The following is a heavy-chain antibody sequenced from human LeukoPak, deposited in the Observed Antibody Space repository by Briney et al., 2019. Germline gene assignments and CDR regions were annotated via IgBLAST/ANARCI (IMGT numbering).Heavy chain of an antibody. D-gene: IGHD2-21*01. CDR2: ISGSGGST. CDR3: AKGYCGGDCYSAPHDAFDI. CDR1: GFTFSSYA. V-gene: IGHV3-23*01. J-gene: IGHJ3*02. Sequence: GGSLRLSCAAPGFTFSSYAMSWVRQAPGKGLEWVSGISGSGGSTYYADSVKGRFTISRDNSKNTLYLQMNSLRGEDTAEYYCAKGYCGGDCYSAPHDAFDIWGQGTMVTVSS.